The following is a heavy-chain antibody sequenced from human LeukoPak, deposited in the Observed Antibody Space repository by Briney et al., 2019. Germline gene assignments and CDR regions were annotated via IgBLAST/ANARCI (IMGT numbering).Heavy chain of an antibody. CDR2: ISAYNGNT. V-gene: IGHV1-18*01. CDR1: GYTFTSYG. CDR3: ARARTGTTISDFDY. D-gene: IGHD1-7*01. Sequence: ASVKVSCKASGYTFTSYGISWVRQAPGQGLEWMGWISAYNGNTNYAQKLQGRVTMTTDTSTSTAYMELRSLRSDDTAVYYCARARTGTTISDFDYWGQGTLVTVSS. J-gene: IGHJ4*02.